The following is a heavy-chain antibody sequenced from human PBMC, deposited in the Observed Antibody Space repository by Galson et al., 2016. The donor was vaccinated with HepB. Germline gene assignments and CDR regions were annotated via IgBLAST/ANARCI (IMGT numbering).Heavy chain of an antibody. CDR2: ISYDGSNR. CDR1: GFIFSSYG. D-gene: IGHD6-6*01. Sequence: SLRLSCAASGFIFSSYGMHWVRQAPGKGLECVAVISYDGSNRYYADSVKGRFTISRDNSKNTLYLQMNNLRPEDTAVYYCAKDYAVAARPPDYWGQGTLVTVSS. V-gene: IGHV3-30*18. CDR3: AKDYAVAARPPDY. J-gene: IGHJ4*02.